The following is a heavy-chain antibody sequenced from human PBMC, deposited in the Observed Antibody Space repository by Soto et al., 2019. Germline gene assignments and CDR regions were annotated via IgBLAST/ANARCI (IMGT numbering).Heavy chain of an antibody. D-gene: IGHD3-10*01. CDR2: ITTSGSDM. CDR3: ARAPPVLLWFGESTPADV. V-gene: IGHV3-48*03. Sequence: PGGSLRLSCAGSGFPFSTYEMNWVRQAPGKGLEWIAHITTSGSDMNYADSVKGRFTISRDNSKNSVFLQMNSLRAEDTAVYYCARAPPVLLWFGESTPADVWGQGTTVIVSS. CDR1: GFPFSTYE. J-gene: IGHJ6*01.